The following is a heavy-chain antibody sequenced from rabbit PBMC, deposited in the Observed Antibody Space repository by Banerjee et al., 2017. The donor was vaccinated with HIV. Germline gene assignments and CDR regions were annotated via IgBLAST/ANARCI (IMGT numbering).Heavy chain of an antibody. CDR2: IYAVDNGST. D-gene: IGHD1-1*01. J-gene: IGHJ4*01. Sequence: QSLEESGGDLVKPGASLTLTCTASGFSFNSYYYMYWVRQAPGKGLEWIACIYAVDNGSTYYASWAKGRFTISKTSSTTVTLQLNSLTAADTATYFCAREGGGYYFRLRGPGTLVTVS. V-gene: IGHV1S40*01. CDR3: AREGGGYYFRL. CDR1: GFSFNSYYY.